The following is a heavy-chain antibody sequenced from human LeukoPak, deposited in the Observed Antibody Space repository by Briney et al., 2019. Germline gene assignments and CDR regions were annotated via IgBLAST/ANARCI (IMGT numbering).Heavy chain of an antibody. CDR3: TRDWNTVSRG. J-gene: IGHJ4*02. CDR1: GFSLGDYW. CDR2: IKFDGSEI. D-gene: IGHD1/OR15-1a*01. V-gene: IGHV3-7*01. Sequence: GGSLRLSCAASGFSLGDYWMSWVRQAPGKGLECVGNIKFDGSEIYYRDSVRGRFTISRDNAKNSLYLQMNSLRVEDTGVYYCTRDWNTVSRGWSEGTLVTVSS.